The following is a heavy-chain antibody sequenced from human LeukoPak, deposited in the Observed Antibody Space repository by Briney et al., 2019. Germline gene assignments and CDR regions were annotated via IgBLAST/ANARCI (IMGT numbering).Heavy chain of an antibody. CDR1: GFTFSSYT. CDR3: ARSRGPDY. D-gene: IGHD3-10*01. CDR2: ISSDGSNK. Sequence: GRSLRLSCAASGFTFSSYTMHWVRQAPGKGLEWVELISSDGSNKYYADSVKGRFTISRDNSKNTLYLQMNSLRAEDTAVYYCARSRGPDYWGQGTLVTVSS. V-gene: IGHV3-30*04. J-gene: IGHJ4*02.